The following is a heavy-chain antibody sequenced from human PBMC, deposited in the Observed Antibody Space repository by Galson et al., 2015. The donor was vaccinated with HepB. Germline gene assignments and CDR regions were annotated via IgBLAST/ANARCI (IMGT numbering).Heavy chain of an antibody. V-gene: IGHV4-59*01. J-gene: IGHJ4*02. CDR2: IDYSGRS. CDR1: GGPISTYY. CDR3: AREIREGTIDMIFDY. D-gene: IGHD1-7*01. Sequence: SETLSLTCTVSGGPISTYYWSWIRQPPGKGLEWIGYIDYSGRSNYNPSLKSRVTISVDTSKNQFSLKLNSVTAADTAVYYCAREIREGTIDMIFDYWGPGTLVTVSS.